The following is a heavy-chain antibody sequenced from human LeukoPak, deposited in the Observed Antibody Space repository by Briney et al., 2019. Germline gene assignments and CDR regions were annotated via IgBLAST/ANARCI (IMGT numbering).Heavy chain of an antibody. J-gene: IGHJ4*02. V-gene: IGHV3-23*01. CDR2: ISGSGYDT. CDR1: GFTFSSYA. CDR3: AKPRNVLLWFGEFDY. Sequence: GGSLRLSCEASGFTFSSYAMSWVRQAPGKGLEWVSAISGSGYDTYYADSVKGRFTISRDIPKNTLYLQMHSLRAEDTAVYYCAKPRNVLLWFGEFDYWGQGTLVTVS. D-gene: IGHD3-10*01.